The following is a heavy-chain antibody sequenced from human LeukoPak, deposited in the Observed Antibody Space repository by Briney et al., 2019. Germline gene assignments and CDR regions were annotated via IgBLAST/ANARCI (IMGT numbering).Heavy chain of an antibody. CDR2: IYHTGST. CDR1: GDSINSSLY. J-gene: IGHJ6*03. CDR3: AREVYYYYMDV. Sequence: PSETLSLTCAVSGDSINSSLYWGCIRQPPGKGLEWIGSIYHTGSTYYNPSLKSRVTMSVDTSKNQFSLKLSSVTAADTAVYYCAREVYYYYMDVWGKGTTVTVSS. V-gene: IGHV4-38-2*02.